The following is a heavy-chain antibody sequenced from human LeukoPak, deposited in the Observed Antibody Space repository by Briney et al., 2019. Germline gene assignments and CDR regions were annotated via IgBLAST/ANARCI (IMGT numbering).Heavy chain of an antibody. V-gene: IGHV4-61*02. CDR3: ASTSIAARPGGYY. J-gene: IGHJ4*02. D-gene: IGHD6-6*01. CDR2: IYTSGST. Sequence: SETLSLTCTVSGGSISSGSYYWSWIRQPAGKGLEWIGRIYTSGSTNYNPSLKSRVTISVDTSKNQFSLKLSSVTAADTAVYYCASTSIAARPGGYYWGQGTLVTVSS. CDR1: GGSISSGSYY.